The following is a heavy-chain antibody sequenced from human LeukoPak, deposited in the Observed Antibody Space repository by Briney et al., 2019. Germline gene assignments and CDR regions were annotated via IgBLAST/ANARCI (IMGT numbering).Heavy chain of an antibody. D-gene: IGHD2-15*01. J-gene: IGHJ4*02. CDR2: ISASSSYI. CDR1: GFTSSSYS. Sequence: GGSLRLSCAASGFTSSSYSMNWVRQAPGKGLEWVSSISASSSYIYYAASVKGRFTISRDNAKNSLYLQMNSLRAEDTAVYYCARVAYCSGGSCHSTPYYFDYWGQGTLVTVSS. V-gene: IGHV3-21*01. CDR3: ARVAYCSGGSCHSTPYYFDY.